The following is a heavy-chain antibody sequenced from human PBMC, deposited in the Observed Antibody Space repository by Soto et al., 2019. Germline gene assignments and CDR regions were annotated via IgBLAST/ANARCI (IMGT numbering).Heavy chain of an antibody. CDR2: ISGSGGST. Sequence: PGGSLRLSCAASGFTFSSYAMSWVRQAPGKGLEWVSAISGSGGSTYYADSVKGRFTISRDNSKNTLYLQMNSLRAEDTAVYYCAKDRRYDILTGYETWAFDIWGQGTMVTVSS. D-gene: IGHD3-9*01. CDR3: AKDRRYDILTGYETWAFDI. J-gene: IGHJ3*02. CDR1: GFTFSSYA. V-gene: IGHV3-23*01.